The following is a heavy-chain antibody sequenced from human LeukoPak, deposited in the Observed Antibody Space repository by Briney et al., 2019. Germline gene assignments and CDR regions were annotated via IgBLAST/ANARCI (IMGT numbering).Heavy chain of an antibody. D-gene: IGHD6-19*01. J-gene: IGHJ4*02. CDR1: GFTVSSNY. CDR3: ARENLQWLGTGYYFDY. V-gene: IGHV3-66*01. CDR2: IYSGGST. Sequence: GGSLRLSCAASGFTVSSNYMSWVRQAPGKGLEWVSVIYSGGSTYYADSVKGRFTISRDNSKNTLYLQMNSLRAEDTAVYYCARENLQWLGTGYYFDYWGQGTLVTVSS.